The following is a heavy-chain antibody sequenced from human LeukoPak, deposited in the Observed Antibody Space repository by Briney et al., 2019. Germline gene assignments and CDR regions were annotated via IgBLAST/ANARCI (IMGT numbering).Heavy chain of an antibody. D-gene: IGHD5-12*01. CDR2: INHSGST. J-gene: IGHJ4*02. CDR3: ARDLIGGYSGYEYYFDY. Sequence: ASETLSLTCAAYGGSFSGYYWSWIRQPPGKGLEWIGEINHSGSTNYNPSLKSRVTISVDTSKNQFSLKLSSVTAADTAVYYCARDLIGGYSGYEYYFDYWGQGTLVTVSS. CDR1: GGSFSGYY. V-gene: IGHV4-34*01.